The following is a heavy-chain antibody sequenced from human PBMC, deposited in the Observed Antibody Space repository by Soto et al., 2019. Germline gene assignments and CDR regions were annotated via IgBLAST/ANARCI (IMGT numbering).Heavy chain of an antibody. Sequence: SETLSLTCTVSGASVNSPDYYWSWIRQSPEKGLEWIGYTHYSGNSFHNPSLRSRVTISVETSKNQFSLKLNSVTVADTAVYYCARDVPRGALGDGGTTFDPWGQGTLVTVSS. CDR2: THYSGNS. CDR3: ARDVPRGALGDGGTTFDP. CDR1: GASVNSPDYY. J-gene: IGHJ5*02. V-gene: IGHV4-30-4*01. D-gene: IGHD4-17*01.